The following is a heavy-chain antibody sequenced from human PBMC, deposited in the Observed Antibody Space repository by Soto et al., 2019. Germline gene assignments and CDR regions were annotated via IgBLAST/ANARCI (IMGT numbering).Heavy chain of an antibody. D-gene: IGHD3-10*01. Sequence: QVQLVESGGGVVQPGRSLRLSCAASGFTLSSYGMHWVRQAPGKGLEWVAVISYDGSNKYYADSVKGRFTISRDNSKNTLYLQMNSLRVEDTAVYYCAKDQGTSGASDIWGQGTMVTVSS. CDR1: GFTLSSYG. J-gene: IGHJ3*02. CDR3: AKDQGTSGASDI. CDR2: ISYDGSNK. V-gene: IGHV3-30*18.